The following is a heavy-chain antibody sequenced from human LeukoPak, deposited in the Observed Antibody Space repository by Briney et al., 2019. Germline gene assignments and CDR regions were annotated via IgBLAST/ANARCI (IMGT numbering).Heavy chain of an antibody. Sequence: SETLSLTCTVSGGSISSYYWSWIRQPPGKGLEWIGYIYYSGSTNYNPSLKSRVTISVDTSKNQFSLKLSSVTAADTAVYYCVRHSKAGGRPIDYWGQGTLVTVSS. CDR1: GGSISSYY. CDR3: VRHSKAGGRPIDY. V-gene: IGHV4-59*08. D-gene: IGHD2-15*01. CDR2: IYYSGST. J-gene: IGHJ4*02.